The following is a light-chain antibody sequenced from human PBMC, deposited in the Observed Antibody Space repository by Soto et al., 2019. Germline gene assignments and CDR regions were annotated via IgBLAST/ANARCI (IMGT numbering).Light chain of an antibody. Sequence: MTQSPSTLSASVGDTVTVTCRASQSVSGWLAWYHQRPGQSPRRLIYKVSNRDSGVPDRFSGSGSGTDFTLKISRVEAEDVGLYYCMQGTHWPWTFGQGTKVDIK. J-gene: IGKJ1*01. CDR3: MQGTHWPWT. V-gene: IGKV2-30*01. CDR2: KVS. CDR1: QSVSGW.